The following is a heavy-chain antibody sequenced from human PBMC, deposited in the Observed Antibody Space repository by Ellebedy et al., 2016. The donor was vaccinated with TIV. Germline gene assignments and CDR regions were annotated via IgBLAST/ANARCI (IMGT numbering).Heavy chain of an antibody. J-gene: IGHJ4*02. CDR3: ARDRLGGSCYLGN. V-gene: IGHV3-11*01. CDR1: GFTFSDYY. D-gene: IGHD2-15*01. Sequence: GGSLRLXXAASGFTFSDYYMSWIRQAPGKGLEWVSYISSSGSTIYYADSVKGRFTISRDNAKNSLYLQINSLRAEDTAVYYCARDRLGGSCYLGNWGQGTLVTVSS. CDR2: ISSSGSTI.